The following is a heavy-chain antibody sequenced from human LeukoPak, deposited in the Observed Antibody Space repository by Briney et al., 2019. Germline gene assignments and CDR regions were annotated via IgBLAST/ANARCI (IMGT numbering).Heavy chain of an antibody. CDR2: INHSGST. V-gene: IGHV4-34*01. CDR3: ARANFRDGYNTYYFDY. CDR1: GGSFSGYY. Sequence: PSETLSLTCAVYGGSFSGYYWSWIRQPPGKGLEWIGEINHSGSTNYNPSLKSRVTTSVDTSKNQFSLKLSSVTAADTAVYYCARANFRDGYNTYYFDYWGQGTLVTVSS. D-gene: IGHD5-24*01. J-gene: IGHJ4*02.